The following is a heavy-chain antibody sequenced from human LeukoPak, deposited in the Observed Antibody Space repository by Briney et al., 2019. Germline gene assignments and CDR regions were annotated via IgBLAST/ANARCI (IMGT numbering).Heavy chain of an antibody. CDR2: INPNSGGT. V-gene: IGHV1-2*02. D-gene: IGHD2-8*01. Sequence: GASVKVSCKASGYTFTGYYMHWVRQAPGQGLEWMGWINPNSGGTNYAQKFQGRVTMTRDTSISTAYMELSRLRSDATAVYYCAREEVMLRPSEDYWGQGTLVTVSS. CDR3: AREEVMLRPSEDY. CDR1: GYTFTGYY. J-gene: IGHJ4*02.